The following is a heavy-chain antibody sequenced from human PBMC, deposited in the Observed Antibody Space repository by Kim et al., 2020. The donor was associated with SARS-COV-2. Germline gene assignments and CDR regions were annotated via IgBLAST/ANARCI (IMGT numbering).Heavy chain of an antibody. J-gene: IGHJ5*02. V-gene: IGHV3-9*01. D-gene: IGHD6-19*01. CDR2: ISWNSGSI. Sequence: GGSLRLSCAASGFTFGDYAMHWVRQAPGKGLEWVSGISWNSGSIGYADSVKGRFTISRDNAKNSLYLQMNSLRAEDTALYYCAKDTQYSSGSSWFDPWGQGTLVTVSS. CDR3: AKDTQYSSGSSWFDP. CDR1: GFTFGDYA.